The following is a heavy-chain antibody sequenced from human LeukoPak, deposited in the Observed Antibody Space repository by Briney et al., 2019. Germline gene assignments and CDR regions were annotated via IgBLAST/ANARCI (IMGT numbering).Heavy chain of an antibody. CDR2: ISSSGSTI. D-gene: IGHD2-2*01. CDR3: ARDSDIVVAFDY. CDR1: GFTFSDYY. J-gene: IGHJ4*02. V-gene: IGHV3-11*04. Sequence: PGGSLRLSCAASGFTFSDYYMSWIRQAPGKGLEWVSYISSSGSTIYYADSVKGRFTISRDNAKNSLYLQMNSLRTEDTAVYYCARDSDIVVAFDYWGQGTLVTVSS.